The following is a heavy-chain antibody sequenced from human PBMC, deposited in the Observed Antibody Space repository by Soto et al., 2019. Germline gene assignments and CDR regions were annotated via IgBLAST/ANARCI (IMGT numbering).Heavy chain of an antibody. J-gene: IGHJ5*02. Sequence: QVQLQESGPGLVKPSETLSLTCTVSGGSISSYYWSWIRQPPGKGLEWIGYIYYSGSTNYNPSLKSRVTISVDTSKNQFSLKLSSVTAADTAVYYCARNLESLLQYWFDPWGQGTLVTVSS. D-gene: IGHD4-4*01. CDR1: GGSISSYY. CDR3: ARNLESLLQYWFDP. V-gene: IGHV4-59*01. CDR2: IYYSGST.